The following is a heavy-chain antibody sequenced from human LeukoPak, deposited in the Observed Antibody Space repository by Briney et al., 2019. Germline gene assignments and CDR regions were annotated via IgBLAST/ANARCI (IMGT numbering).Heavy chain of an antibody. D-gene: IGHD1-26*01. J-gene: IGHJ1*01. V-gene: IGHV4-39*07. CDR3: ARGRRPRIVGANFQH. CDR2: IYYSGST. CDR1: GGSISSSSYY. Sequence: SETLSLTCTVSGGSISSSSYYWGWIRQPPGKGLEWIGSIYYSGSTYYNPSLKSRVTISVDTSKNQFSLKLSSVTAADTAVYYCARGRRPRIVGANFQHWGQGTLVTVSS.